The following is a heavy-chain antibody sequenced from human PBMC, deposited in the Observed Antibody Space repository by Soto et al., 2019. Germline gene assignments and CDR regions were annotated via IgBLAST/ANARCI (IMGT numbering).Heavy chain of an antibody. Sequence: PGGSLILSCTTSGFTFSDHYMSWIRQAPGKGLEFISYISPGGRYTNYGDSVKGRFTISRDNARNSLYLHMNDPRAEDTAVYYCAAGIGYLFDYWGRGTLVTVSS. CDR2: ISPGGRYT. CDR1: GFTFSDHY. J-gene: IGHJ4*02. V-gene: IGHV3-11*03. D-gene: IGHD5-12*01. CDR3: AAGIGYLFDY.